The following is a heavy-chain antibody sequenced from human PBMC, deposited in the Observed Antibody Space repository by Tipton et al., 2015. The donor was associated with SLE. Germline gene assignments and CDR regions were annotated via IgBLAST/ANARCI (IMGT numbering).Heavy chain of an antibody. CDR3: AGGLAVARTRDY. J-gene: IGHJ4*02. CDR1: GVSFSSYS. Sequence: TLSLTCTVSGVSFSSYSWSWIRQSPGKRLEWIGYVVYTGSTKYNPSLDSRVTISVDTSKNQFSLKLGSVTAADTAIYYCAGGLAVARTRDYWGQGILVTVSS. D-gene: IGHD6-19*01. CDR2: VVYTGST. V-gene: IGHV4-59*07.